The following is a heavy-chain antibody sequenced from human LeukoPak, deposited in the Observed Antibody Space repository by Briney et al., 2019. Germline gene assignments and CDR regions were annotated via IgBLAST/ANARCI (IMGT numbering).Heavy chain of an antibody. V-gene: IGHV3-74*01. CDR2: INEDGRRT. D-gene: IGHD2-15*01. Sequence: GGSLRLSCAASGFSFSSYAMAWGRQAPGEGLVWVSRINEDGRRTDSAGSVRGRFTISRDIAKNTLILQMNSLRVEDTAVYYCVRDFGGEDDFWGQGTLVTVSS. J-gene: IGHJ4*02. CDR3: VRDFGGEDDF. CDR1: GFSFSSYA.